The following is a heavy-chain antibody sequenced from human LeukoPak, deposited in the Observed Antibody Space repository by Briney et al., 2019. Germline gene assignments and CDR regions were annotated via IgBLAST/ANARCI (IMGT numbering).Heavy chain of an antibody. CDR3: ARGHSSSWYYFDY. CDR1: GVPISNYY. D-gene: IGHD6-13*01. V-gene: IGHV4-59*01. J-gene: IGHJ4*02. CDR2: IYYSGST. Sequence: PSETLSLTCTVSGVPISNYYWSWIRQPPGKGLEWIGYIYYSGSTDYNPSLKSRVTISIDTSKNQFSLKLSSVTAADTAVYYCARGHSSSWYYFDYWGQGTLVTVSS.